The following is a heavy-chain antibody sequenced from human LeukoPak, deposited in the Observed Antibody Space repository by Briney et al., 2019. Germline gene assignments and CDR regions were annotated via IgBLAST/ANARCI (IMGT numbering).Heavy chain of an antibody. CDR2: IWHDGSVE. Sequence: GRSLRLSCTASGFMFSRLGMRWVRQAPGEGLEWVAMIWHDGSVEEYADSVKGRFTISRDNSQNTLYLQMNSLRDDDTAVYYCAKEGDQFRGYLDAWGKGTTVTVSS. CDR1: GFMFSRLG. D-gene: IGHD3-16*01. CDR3: AKEGDQFRGYLDA. V-gene: IGHV3-33*06. J-gene: IGHJ6*03.